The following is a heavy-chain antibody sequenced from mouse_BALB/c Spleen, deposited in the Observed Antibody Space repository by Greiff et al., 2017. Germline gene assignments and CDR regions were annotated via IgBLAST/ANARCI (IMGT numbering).Heavy chain of an antibody. CDR3: ARRGYYYGSIYDCFDY. Sequence: EVQLVESGGGLVQPGGSRKLSCAASGFTFSSFGMHWVRQAPEKGLEWVAYISSGSSTIYYADTVKGRFTISRDNPKNTLFLQMNSLRSEDTAVSYCARRGYYYGSIYDCFDYWGQGTTLTVSS. CDR1: GFTFSSFG. J-gene: IGHJ2*01. D-gene: IGHD1-1*01. CDR2: ISSGSSTI. V-gene: IGHV5-17*02.